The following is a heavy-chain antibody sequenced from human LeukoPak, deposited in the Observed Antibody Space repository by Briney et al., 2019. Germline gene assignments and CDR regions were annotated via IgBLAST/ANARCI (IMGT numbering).Heavy chain of an antibody. CDR2: IYSGGST. J-gene: IGHJ1*01. D-gene: IGHD3-10*01. CDR1: GFTVSSNY. Sequence: PGGSLRLSCAASGFTVSSNYMSWVRQAPGKGLEWVSVIYSGGSTYYADSVKGRLTISRDNSKNTLYLQMNSLRAEDTAVYYCARDLDTMVRGVIITVYFQHWGQGTLVTVSS. CDR3: ARDLDTMVRGVIITVYFQH. V-gene: IGHV3-66*01.